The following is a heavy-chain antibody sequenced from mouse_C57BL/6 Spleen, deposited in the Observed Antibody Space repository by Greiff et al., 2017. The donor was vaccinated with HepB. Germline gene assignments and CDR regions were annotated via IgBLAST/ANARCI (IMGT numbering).Heavy chain of an antibody. CDR2: IDPSDSYT. CDR1: GYTFTSYW. J-gene: IGHJ4*01. V-gene: IGHV1-50*01. D-gene: IGHD1-1*01. Sequence: QVQLQPGAELVKPGASVKLSCKASGYTFTSYWMQWVKQRPGQGLEWIGEIDPSDSYTNYNQKFKGKATLTVDTSSSTAYMQLSSLTSEDSAVYYCARHGSSPYYYAMDYWGQGTSVTVSS. CDR3: ARHGSSPYYYAMDY.